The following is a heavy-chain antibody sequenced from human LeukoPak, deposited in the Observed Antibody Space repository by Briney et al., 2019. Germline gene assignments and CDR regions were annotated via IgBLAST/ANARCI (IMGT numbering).Heavy chain of an antibody. J-gene: IGHJ4*02. Sequence: SETLSLTCAVYGGSFSGYYWSWIRQPPGDGLEWIGEINHSGSTNYNPSLKSRVTISVDTSKNQFSLKLSSVTAADTAVYYCARAEDCSGGSCYPYYFDYWGQGTLVTVSS. V-gene: IGHV4-34*01. D-gene: IGHD2-15*01. CDR1: GGSFSGYY. CDR3: ARAEDCSGGSCYPYYFDY. CDR2: INHSGST.